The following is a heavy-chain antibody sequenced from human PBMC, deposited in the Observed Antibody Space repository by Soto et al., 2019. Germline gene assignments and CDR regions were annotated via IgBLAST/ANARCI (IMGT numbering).Heavy chain of an antibody. CDR2: ISSYSGGT. J-gene: IGHJ6*02. D-gene: IGHD3-10*01. V-gene: IGHV1-2*04. Sequence: ASVKVSCKASGYTFTRSGISWVRQAPGQGPEWMGWISSYSGGTNYAQKFQGWVTMTRDTSISTAYMELSRLRSDDTAVYYCARGGSLWFGELSAYYYGMDVWGQGTTVTVSS. CDR3: ARGGSLWFGELSAYYYGMDV. CDR1: GYTFTRSG.